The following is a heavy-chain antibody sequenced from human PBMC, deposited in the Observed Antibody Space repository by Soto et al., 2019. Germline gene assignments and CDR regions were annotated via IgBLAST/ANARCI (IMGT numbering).Heavy chain of an antibody. V-gene: IGHV3-7*03. J-gene: IGHJ4*02. CDR2: IKEDGSEK. D-gene: IGHD4-4*01. CDR3: ASGTSVTTSDY. CDR1: GFTFSSFW. Sequence: EVQLVESGGGLVQPGGSLRLSCVASGFTFSSFWMGWVHQAPGKGLEWVANIKEDGSEKYYVDSVKGRFTISRDNANNSLYLQMNSLRVEDTAVYYCASGTSVTTSDYWGQGTLVTVSS.